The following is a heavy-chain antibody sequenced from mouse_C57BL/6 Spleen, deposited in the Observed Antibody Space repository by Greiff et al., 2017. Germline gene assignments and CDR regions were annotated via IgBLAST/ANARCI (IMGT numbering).Heavy chain of an antibody. V-gene: IGHV5-16*01. J-gene: IGHJ3*01. D-gene: IGHD2-4*01. Sequence: EVQLVASEGGLVQPGSSMKLSCTASGFTFSDYYMAWVRQVPETGLEWVANINYDGSSTYYLDSLKSRFIISRDNAKNILYLQMSSLKSEDTATYYCARVEDYDYTFAYWGLGTLVTVSA. CDR2: INYDGSST. CDR3: ARVEDYDYTFAY. CDR1: GFTFSDYY.